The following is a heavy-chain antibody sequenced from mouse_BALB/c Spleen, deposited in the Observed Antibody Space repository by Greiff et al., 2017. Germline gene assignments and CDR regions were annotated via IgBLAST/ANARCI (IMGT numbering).Heavy chain of an antibody. D-gene: IGHD2-4*01. CDR3: TRPMITTGNYYAMDY. J-gene: IGHJ4*01. V-gene: IGHV1-5*01. CDR2: IYPGNSDT. Sequence: SGTVLARPGASVKMSCKASGYTFTSYWMHWVKQRPGQGLEWIGAIYPGNSDTSYNQKFKGKAKLTAVTSTSTAYMELSSLTNEDSAVYYCTRPMITTGNYYAMDYWGQGTSVTVSS. CDR1: GYTFTSYW.